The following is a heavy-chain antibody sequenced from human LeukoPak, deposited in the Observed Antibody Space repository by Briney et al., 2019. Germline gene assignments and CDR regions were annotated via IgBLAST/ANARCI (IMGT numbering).Heavy chain of an antibody. Sequence: PGGSLRLSCAASGFTFSSFGMGWVRQAPGKGPEWVSAISGSGGSTYYADSVKGRFTISRDNSKNTLYLQMNSLRAEDTAVYYCAKGPPLLWFGELLIFDYWGQGTLVTVSS. D-gene: IGHD3-10*01. CDR3: AKGPPLLWFGELLIFDY. J-gene: IGHJ4*02. CDR2: ISGSGGST. CDR1: GFTFSSFG. V-gene: IGHV3-23*01.